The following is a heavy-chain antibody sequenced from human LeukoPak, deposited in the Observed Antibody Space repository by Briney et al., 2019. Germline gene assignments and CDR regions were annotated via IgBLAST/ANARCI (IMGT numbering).Heavy chain of an antibody. V-gene: IGHV3-33*01. Sequence: GGSLRISCAASGFTFSSYGMHWVRQAPGKGLEWVAVIWYDGSNKYYADSVKGRFTISRDNSKNTLYLQMDSLSAEDTAVYYCARDLGPLDYFDYWGQGTLVTVSS. CDR1: GFTFSSYG. CDR3: ARDLGPLDYFDY. CDR2: IWYDGSNK. J-gene: IGHJ4*02.